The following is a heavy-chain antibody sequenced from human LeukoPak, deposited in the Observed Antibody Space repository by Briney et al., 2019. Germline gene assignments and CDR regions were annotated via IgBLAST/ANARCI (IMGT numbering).Heavy chain of an antibody. CDR3: ARTVLLSGEMNYFDY. Sequence: SQTLSLTCTVSGGSISSGDYYWRWIRQPPGKGLEWIGYIYYSGSTYYNPSLKSRVTISVDTSKNQFSLKLSSVTAADTAVYYCARTVLLSGEMNYFDYWGQGTLVTVSS. V-gene: IGHV4-30-4*01. CDR2: IYYSGST. CDR1: GGSISSGDYY. D-gene: IGHD5-24*01. J-gene: IGHJ4*02.